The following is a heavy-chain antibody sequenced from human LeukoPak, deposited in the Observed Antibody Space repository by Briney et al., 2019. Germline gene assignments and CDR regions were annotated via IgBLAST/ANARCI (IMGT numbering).Heavy chain of an antibody. CDR2: IYYSGST. CDR3: ARYSSWYVDY. CDR1: GGSISSGDYY. V-gene: IGHV4-30-4*02. D-gene: IGHD6-13*01. Sequence: EPSETLSLTCTVSGGSISSGDYYWSRIRQPPGKGLEWIGYIYYSGSTYYNPSLKSRVTISVDTSKNQFSLKLSSVTAADTAVYYCARYSSWYVDYWGQGTLVTVSS. J-gene: IGHJ4*02.